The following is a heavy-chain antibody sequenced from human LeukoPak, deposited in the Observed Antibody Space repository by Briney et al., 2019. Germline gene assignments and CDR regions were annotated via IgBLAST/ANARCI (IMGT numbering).Heavy chain of an antibody. D-gene: IGHD3-22*01. Sequence: ASVKVSCKASGGTFSSYAISWVRQAPGQGLEWMGGIIPIFGTANYAQKFQGRVTITTDESTSTAYMELSSLRSEDTAVYHCARAYYYDSSGYRRAFDIWGQGTMVTVSS. CDR2: IIPIFGTA. CDR1: GGTFSSYA. V-gene: IGHV1-69*05. CDR3: ARAYYYDSSGYRRAFDI. J-gene: IGHJ3*02.